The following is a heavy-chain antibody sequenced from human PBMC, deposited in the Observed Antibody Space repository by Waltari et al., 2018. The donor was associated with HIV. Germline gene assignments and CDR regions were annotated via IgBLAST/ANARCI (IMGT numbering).Heavy chain of an antibody. V-gene: IGHV1-8*01. J-gene: IGHJ4*02. CDR2: MNPNSGNT. CDR3: ARGIPAGRYETLTGQDY. Sequence: QVQLVQSGAEVKTTGASVKVSCKASGYTFTSYDINWERQANAQGLEWMGWMNPNSGNTGYAQKFQGRVTMTRNASITTAYMELSSLRSEDTAVYFCARGIPAGRYETLTGQDYWGQGTLVTVSS. CDR1: GYTFTSYD. D-gene: IGHD3-9*01.